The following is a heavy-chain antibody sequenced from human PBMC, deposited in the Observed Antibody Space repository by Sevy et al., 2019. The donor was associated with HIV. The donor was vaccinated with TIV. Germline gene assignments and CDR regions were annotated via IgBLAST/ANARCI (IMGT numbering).Heavy chain of an antibody. Sequence: GGSLRLSCAASGFTCSSYSMNWVRQAPGKGLEWVSYISSSSSTIYYADSVKGRFTISRDNAKNSLYLQMNSLRDEDTAVYYCARGALRNSGSYSVDYWGQGTLVTVSS. D-gene: IGHD1-26*01. CDR1: GFTCSSYS. CDR2: ISSSSSTI. CDR3: ARGALRNSGSYSVDY. V-gene: IGHV3-48*02. J-gene: IGHJ4*02.